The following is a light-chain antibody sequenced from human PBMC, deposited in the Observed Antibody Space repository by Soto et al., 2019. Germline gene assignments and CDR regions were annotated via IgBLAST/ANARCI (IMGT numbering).Light chain of an antibody. CDR3: QQYTSYPWT. V-gene: IGKV1-5*03. J-gene: IGKJ1*01. CDR2: KAS. CDR1: QGIASW. Sequence: DIQMTQSPSTLSASVGDRVTITCRASQGIASWLAWDQQKPGKPPKLLIYKASSLENGGASRFGSSGYGTDFTVTISSLQPDDFATYYCQQYTSYPWTFGQWTRVGIK.